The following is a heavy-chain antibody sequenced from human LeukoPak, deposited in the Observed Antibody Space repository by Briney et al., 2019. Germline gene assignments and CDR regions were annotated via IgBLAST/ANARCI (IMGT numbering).Heavy chain of an antibody. V-gene: IGHV1-18*04. CDR3: ARDPSNTSGWPPYFDY. J-gene: IGHJ4*02. D-gene: IGHD6-25*01. CDR2: ISAYNRDT. Sequence: ASVKVSCKASGYTYTNHGITWVRQAPGQGLEWMGWISAYNRDTKYAQNFQGRVTFITESSTSTAYMELRSLRSDDTAVYYCARDPSNTSGWPPYFDYWGQGTLVTVSA. CDR1: GYTYTNHG.